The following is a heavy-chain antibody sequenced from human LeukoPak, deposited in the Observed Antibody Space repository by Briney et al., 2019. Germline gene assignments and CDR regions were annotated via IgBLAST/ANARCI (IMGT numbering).Heavy chain of an antibody. CDR2: ISSNGGST. J-gene: IGHJ4*02. CDR3: ARVSGYSSGWYPPFDY. D-gene: IGHD6-19*01. V-gene: IGHV3-64*01. Sequence: PGGSLRLSCAASGFTFSSYAMHWVRQAPGKGLEYVSAISSNGGSTYYANSVEGRFTISRDNSKNTLYLQMGSLRAEDMAVYYCARVSGYSSGWYPPFDYWGQGTLVTVSS. CDR1: GFTFSSYA.